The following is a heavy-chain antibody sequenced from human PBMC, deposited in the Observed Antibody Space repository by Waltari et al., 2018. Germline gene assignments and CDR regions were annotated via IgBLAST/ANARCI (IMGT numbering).Heavy chain of an antibody. V-gene: IGHV1-2*02. Sequence: QVQLVQSGAEVKKSGASVKVSCKASGYTLTDYYLHWVRQAPGQGREWMGWSSPKSGDTEYPQKVRGRVTMTRDTSINTVYMELRWTTPDDTAVYYCARDGVEMSALWGDGSFDIWGQGTMVTVSS. D-gene: IGHD3-3*01. CDR2: SSPKSGDT. CDR1: GYTLTDYY. CDR3: ARDGVEMSALWGDGSFDI. J-gene: IGHJ3*02.